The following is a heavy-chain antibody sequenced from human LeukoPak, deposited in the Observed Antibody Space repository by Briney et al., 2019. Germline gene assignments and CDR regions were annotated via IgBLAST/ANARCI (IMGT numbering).Heavy chain of an antibody. CDR2: INPNSGGT. J-gene: IGHJ3*02. CDR1: GYTFTGYY. CDR3: ARGYYYDSSGYYYEGLYAFDI. V-gene: IGHV1-2*02. Sequence: ASVKVSCKASGYTFTGYYMHWVRQAPGQGLEWMGWINPNSGGTNYAQKLQGRVTMTTDTSTSTAYMELRSLRSDDTAVYYCARGYYYDSSGYYYEGLYAFDIWGQGTMVTVSS. D-gene: IGHD3-22*01.